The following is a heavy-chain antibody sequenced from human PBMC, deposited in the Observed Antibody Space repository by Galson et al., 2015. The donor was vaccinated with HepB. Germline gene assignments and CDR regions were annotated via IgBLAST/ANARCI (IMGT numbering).Heavy chain of an antibody. J-gene: IGHJ2*01. V-gene: IGHV4-59*01. CDR2: IYYSGST. Sequence: ETLSLTCTVSGGSISSYYWSWIRQPPGKGLEWIGYIYYSGSTNYNPSLKSRVTISVDTSKNQFSLKLSSVTAADTAVYYCARVGAAAFLNYWYFDLWGRGTLVTVSS. D-gene: IGHD6-13*01. CDR3: ARVGAAAFLNYWYFDL. CDR1: GGSISSYY.